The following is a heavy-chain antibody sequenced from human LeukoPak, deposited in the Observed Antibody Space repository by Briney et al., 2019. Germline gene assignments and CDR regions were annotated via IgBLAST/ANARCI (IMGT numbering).Heavy chain of an antibody. CDR1: GFTFDDYG. Sequence: GGSLRLSCAASGFTFDDYGMSWVRQAPGKGLEWVSGINWNGGSTGYADSVKGRFTISRDNAKNSLYLQMNSLRAEDTALYYCARSGGKSSYYDFWSGSQYYFDYWGPGTLVTVSS. V-gene: IGHV3-20*04. CDR2: INWNGGST. J-gene: IGHJ4*02. CDR3: ARSGGKSSYYDFWSGSQYYFDY. D-gene: IGHD3-3*01.